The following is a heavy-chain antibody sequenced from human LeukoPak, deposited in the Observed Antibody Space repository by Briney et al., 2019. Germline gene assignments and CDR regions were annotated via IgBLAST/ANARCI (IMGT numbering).Heavy chain of an antibody. V-gene: IGHV4-4*07. Sequence: SDPLPLTYTVSGGSLSSYYWSWIPQPAGEGLECIGRIYTSGSTNYNPSLKSRVTMSVDTSKNQFSLKLSSVTAADTAVYYCVRSSIAEPGYYYYMDVWGKGTTVTVSS. CDR3: VRSSIAEPGYYYYMDV. CDR1: GGSLSSYY. J-gene: IGHJ6*03. D-gene: IGHD6-6*01. CDR2: IYTSGST.